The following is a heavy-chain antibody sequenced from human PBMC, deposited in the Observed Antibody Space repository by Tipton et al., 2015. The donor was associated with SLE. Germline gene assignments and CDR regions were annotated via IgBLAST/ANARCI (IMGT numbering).Heavy chain of an antibody. CDR2: ISDGGGT. J-gene: IGHJ6*03. CDR1: GGSISSNY. V-gene: IGHV4-59*08. Sequence: TLSLTCSVSGGSISSNYWIWIRQPPGKGLEWIGYISDGGGTNYNPSLKSRVTISVDPAKNQFSLKLTSVTAADTAVYYCVRQKFIFAGLDVWGKGTTVTVSS. CDR3: VRQKFIFAGLDV. D-gene: IGHD3-3*01.